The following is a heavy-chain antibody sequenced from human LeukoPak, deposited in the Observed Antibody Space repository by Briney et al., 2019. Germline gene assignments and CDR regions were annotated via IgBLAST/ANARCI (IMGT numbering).Heavy chain of an antibody. V-gene: IGHV4-4*07. Sequence: SETLSLTCTVSGGSISSYYWSWIRQPAGKGLEWIGRIYTSGSTNYNPYLKSRVTMSVDTSKNQFSLKLSSVTAADTAVYYCARGMYSGSYHYFDYWGQGTLVTVSS. J-gene: IGHJ4*02. CDR1: GGSISSYY. D-gene: IGHD1-26*01. CDR3: ARGMYSGSYHYFDY. CDR2: IYTSGST.